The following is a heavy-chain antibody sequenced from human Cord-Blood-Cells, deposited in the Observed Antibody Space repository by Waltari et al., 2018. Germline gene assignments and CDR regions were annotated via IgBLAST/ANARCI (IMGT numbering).Heavy chain of an antibody. CDR2: ISGSGGST. V-gene: IGHV3-23*01. CDR3: AKDSRSIGLPLDY. J-gene: IGHJ4*02. Sequence: WVRQAPGKGLEWVSAISGSGGSTYYADSVKGRFTISRDNSKNTLYLQMNSLRAEDTAVYYCAKDSRSIGLPLDYWGQGTLVTVSS.